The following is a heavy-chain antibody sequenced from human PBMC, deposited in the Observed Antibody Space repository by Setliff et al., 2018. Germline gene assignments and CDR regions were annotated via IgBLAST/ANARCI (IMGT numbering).Heavy chain of an antibody. Sequence: LSLTCRVSGGSISSGNYYWGLIRQPPGKGLEWVATIYYSGSTYSNPSLKSRLIISVDAPDNQFSVKLSSVTAADTAVYYCARHKSNGSGSYPSLYMDVWGKGIMVTVSS. D-gene: IGHD3-10*01. CDR3: ARHKSNGSGSYPSLYMDV. CDR2: IYYSGST. J-gene: IGHJ6*03. V-gene: IGHV4-39*01. CDR1: GGSISSGNYY.